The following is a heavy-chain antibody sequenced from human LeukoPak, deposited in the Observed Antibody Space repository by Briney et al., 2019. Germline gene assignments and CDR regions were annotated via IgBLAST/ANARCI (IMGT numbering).Heavy chain of an antibody. CDR3: ARVKGNELGDY. V-gene: IGHV4-61*05. D-gene: IGHD1-1*01. J-gene: IGHJ4*02. CDR1: GASISSTSNY. CDR2: IYYSGSS. Sequence: SDTLSLTCTVSGASISSTSNYWSWIRQPPGKGLEWIGYIYYSGSSNYNPSLKSRVTISVDTSKNQFSLKLSSVTAADTAVYYCARVKGNELGDYWGQGTLVTVSS.